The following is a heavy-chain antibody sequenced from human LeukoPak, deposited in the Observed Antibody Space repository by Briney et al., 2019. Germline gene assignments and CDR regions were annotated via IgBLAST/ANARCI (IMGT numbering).Heavy chain of an antibody. CDR3: AAGCSSTSCYWYYYTDV. CDR2: INQSGST. CDR1: GGSFSDYY. J-gene: IGHJ6*03. V-gene: IGHV4-34*01. Sequence: SETLSLTCAVYGGSFSDYYWNWIRQPPGKGLGWIGEINQSGSTNYNPSLKSRVTISVDTSKKQFSLNLSPVTAADTAVYYCAAGCSSTSCYWYYYTDVWGKGTTVTVSS. D-gene: IGHD2-2*01.